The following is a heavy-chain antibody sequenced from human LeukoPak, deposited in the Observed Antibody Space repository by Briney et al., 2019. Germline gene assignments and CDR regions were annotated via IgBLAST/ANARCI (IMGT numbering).Heavy chain of an antibody. CDR3: ARDSILYV. J-gene: IGHJ6*02. CDR1: GFTFSSYE. V-gene: IGHV3-48*03. D-gene: IGHD2-15*01. Sequence: GGSLRLSCAASGFTFSSYEMNWVRQAPGKGLEWVSYISSSGSTIYYADSVRGRFTISRDNAKNSLSLQMTSLRAEDTAVYYCARDSILYVWGQGTTVTVSS. CDR2: ISSSGSTI.